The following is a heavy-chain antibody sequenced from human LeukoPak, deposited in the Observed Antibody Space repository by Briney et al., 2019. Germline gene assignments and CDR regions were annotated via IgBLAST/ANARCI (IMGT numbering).Heavy chain of an antibody. V-gene: IGHV1-69*13. CDR1: GGTFSSYA. CDR2: IIPIFGTA. CDR3: ARVIEYSSSSSWFDP. D-gene: IGHD6-6*01. J-gene: IGHJ5*02. Sequence: ASVKVSCKASGGTFSSYAIGWVRQAPGQGLEWMGGIIPIFGTANYAQKFQGRVTITADESTSTAYMELSSLRSEDTAVYYCARVIEYSSSSSWFDPWGQGTLVTVSS.